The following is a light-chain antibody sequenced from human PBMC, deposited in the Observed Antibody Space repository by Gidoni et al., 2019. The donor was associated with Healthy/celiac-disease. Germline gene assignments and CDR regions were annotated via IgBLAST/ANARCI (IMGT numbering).Light chain of an antibody. V-gene: IGLV3-21*02. CDR3: QVWDSSSDHVV. J-gene: IGLJ2*01. CDR1: NIVSKS. Sequence: SYVLTQPPSVSVAPGQTARIPCGGNNIVSKSVHWYQQNPGQAPVLVVYDDSDRPSGNPERFSGSNSGNTATLTISRVEAGDEADYYCQVWDSSSDHVVFGGGTKLTVL. CDR2: DDS.